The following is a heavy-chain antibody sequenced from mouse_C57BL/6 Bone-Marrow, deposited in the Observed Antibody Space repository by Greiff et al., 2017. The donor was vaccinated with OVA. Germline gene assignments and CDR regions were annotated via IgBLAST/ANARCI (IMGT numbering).Heavy chain of an antibody. CDR3: ARELRYYYAMDY. V-gene: IGHV1-69*01. J-gene: IGHJ4*01. Sequence: QVQLQQSGAELVMPGASVKLSCKASGYTFTSYWMHWVKQRPGQGLEWIGEIDPSDSYTNYNQKFKGKSTLTVDKSSSTAYMQLSSLTSEDSAVYYCARELRYYYAMDYWGQGTSVTVSS. CDR1: GYTFTSYW. CDR2: IDPSDSYT. D-gene: IGHD1-1*01.